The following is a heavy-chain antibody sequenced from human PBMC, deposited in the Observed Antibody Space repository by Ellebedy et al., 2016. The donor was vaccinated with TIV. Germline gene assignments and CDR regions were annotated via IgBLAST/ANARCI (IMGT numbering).Heavy chain of an antibody. J-gene: IGHJ3*01. D-gene: IGHD6-19*01. CDR2: ISGDSGANR. CDR1: GFTFSNFA. V-gene: IGHV3-23*01. CDR3: AKEPQLWLARDGAFDF. Sequence: GESLKISCVASGFTFSNFAMSWVRQAPGKGPEWVSGISGDSGANRYYAGSVKGRFTISRDNSKNTLYLQMNSLRAEDTALYYCAKEPQLWLARDGAFDFWGQGTMVTVSS.